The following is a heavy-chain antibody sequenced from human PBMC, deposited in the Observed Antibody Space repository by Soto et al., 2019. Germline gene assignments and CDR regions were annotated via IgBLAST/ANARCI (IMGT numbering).Heavy chain of an antibody. CDR1: GDTFTFYS. CDR3: ASSYGSGYRAFDY. J-gene: IGHJ4*02. CDR2: INPILSMS. D-gene: IGHD3-10*01. V-gene: IGHV1-69*02. Sequence: QVQLVQSGAEVKKPGSSVRVSCKASGDTFTFYSINWVRQAPGLGLEWMGRINPILSMSNYAQRFQGRVTMTADKSTSTAYMELSSLISEGTAMYYCASSYGSGYRAFDYWGQGALVTVSS.